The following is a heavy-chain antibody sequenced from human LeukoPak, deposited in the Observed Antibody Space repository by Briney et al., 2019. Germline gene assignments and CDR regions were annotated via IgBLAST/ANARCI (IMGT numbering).Heavy chain of an antibody. J-gene: IGHJ6*03. CDR3: ARGGLDCSSTSCYYYYYMDV. CDR2: IIPIFGTA. D-gene: IGHD2-2*01. CDR1: GGTFSSYA. V-gene: IGHV1-69*05. Sequence: SVKVSCKASGGTFSSYAISWVRQAPGQGLEWMGGIIPIFGTANYAQKFQGRVTITTDESTSTAYMELSSLRSEDTAVYYCARGGLDCSSTSCYYYYYMDVWGKGTTVTVSS.